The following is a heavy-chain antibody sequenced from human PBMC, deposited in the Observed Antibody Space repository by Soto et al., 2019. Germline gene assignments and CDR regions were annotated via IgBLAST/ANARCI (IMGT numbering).Heavy chain of an antibody. CDR1: GGSVTGDEDY. V-gene: IGHV4-30-4*01. D-gene: IGHD5-18*01. J-gene: IGHJ4*02. CDR2: ISNSGST. CDR3: ATESGSTYGYFDH. Sequence: SETLSLTCTVSGGSVTGDEDYWTWIRQSPGKGLEWIGYISNSGSTGYNPSLKTRLSMSVDRSKNQFTLRLTSVTAADTAVYFCATESGSTYGYFDHWGQGTQVTVSS.